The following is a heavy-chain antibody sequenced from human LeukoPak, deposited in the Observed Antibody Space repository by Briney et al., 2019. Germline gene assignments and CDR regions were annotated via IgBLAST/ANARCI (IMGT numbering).Heavy chain of an antibody. J-gene: IGHJ6*03. CDR3: ARDSHPRYDILTGYLLSYYYYYYMDV. D-gene: IGHD3-9*01. CDR2: ISAYNGNT. Sequence: GASVKVSCKASGYTFTSYGISWVRQAPGQGLEWMGWISAYNGNTNYAQKLQGRVTMTTDTSTSTAYMELRSLRSDDTAVYYCARDSHPRYDILTGYLLSYYYYYYMDVWGKGTTVTISS. V-gene: IGHV1-18*01. CDR1: GYTFTSYG.